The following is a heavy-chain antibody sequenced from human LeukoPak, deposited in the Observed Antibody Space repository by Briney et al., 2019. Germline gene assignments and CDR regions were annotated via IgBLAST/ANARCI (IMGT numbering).Heavy chain of an antibody. CDR2: ISYDGSNK. D-gene: IGHD3-10*01. CDR1: GFTFSSYG. CDR3: ARDEDTYYCFDY. V-gene: IGHV3-30*03. J-gene: IGHJ4*02. Sequence: GRSLRLSCAASGFTFSSYGMHWVRQAPGKGLEWVAVISYDGSNKYYADSVKGRFTISRDNSKNTLYLQMNSLRAEDTAVYYCARDEDTYYCFDYWGQGTLVTVSS.